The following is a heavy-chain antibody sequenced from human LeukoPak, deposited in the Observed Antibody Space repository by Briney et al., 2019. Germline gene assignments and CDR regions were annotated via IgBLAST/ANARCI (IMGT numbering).Heavy chain of an antibody. CDR3: ATEYSSSSGHPWGWYYFDY. V-gene: IGHV3-23*01. D-gene: IGHD6-6*01. CDR2: INGSGGST. Sequence: GGSLRLSCAASGFTFSSYWMSWVRQAPGKGLEWVSAINGSGGSTYYADSVKGRFTISRDNSKNTLYLQMNSLRAEDTAVYYCATEYSSSSGHPWGWYYFDYWGQGTLVTVSS. J-gene: IGHJ4*02. CDR1: GFTFSSYW.